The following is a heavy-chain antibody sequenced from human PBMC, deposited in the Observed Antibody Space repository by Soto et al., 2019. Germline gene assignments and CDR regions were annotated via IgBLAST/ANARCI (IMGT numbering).Heavy chain of an antibody. CDR3: ASHPLNWSDADS. Sequence: ASETLSLTCVVSGGSITSYHLSWIRQFPGKGLEWIAYTAYTGSSYSNPSLKSRLSMSVDTSKNQLSLTMKSVTAADTGVYYCASHPLNWSDADSWGQGVLVTVSS. J-gene: IGHJ4*02. CDR2: TAYTGSS. D-gene: IGHD1-1*01. V-gene: IGHV4-59*04. CDR1: GGSITSYH.